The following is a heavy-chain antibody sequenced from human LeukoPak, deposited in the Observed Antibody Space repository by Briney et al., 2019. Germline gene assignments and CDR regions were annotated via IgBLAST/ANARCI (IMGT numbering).Heavy chain of an antibody. CDR1: GFTFSSYS. D-gene: IGHD2-15*01. Sequence: GGSLRLSCAASGFTFSSYSMNWVRQAPGKGLEWVSSISSSSSYIYHADSVKGRFTISRDNAKNSLYLQMNSLRAEDTAVYYCARDLLDYFDYWGQGTLVTVSS. V-gene: IGHV3-21*01. J-gene: IGHJ4*02. CDR3: ARDLLDYFDY. CDR2: ISSSSSYI.